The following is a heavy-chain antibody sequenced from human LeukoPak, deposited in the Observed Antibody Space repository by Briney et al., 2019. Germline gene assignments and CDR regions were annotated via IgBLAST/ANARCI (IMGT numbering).Heavy chain of an antibody. V-gene: IGHV4-59*01. D-gene: IGHD6-13*01. J-gene: IGHJ4*02. CDR1: GLPHSSYY. Sequence: SETLSLTCIVSGLPHSSYYWSWIRQPPGKGLECMGYIYYSGSTNYNPSLKSRVTISVDTSKNQFSLKLSSVTAADTAVYYCARGLMMAVAGRGEFHYWGQGTLVTVSS. CDR2: IYYSGST. CDR3: ARGLMMAVAGRGEFHY.